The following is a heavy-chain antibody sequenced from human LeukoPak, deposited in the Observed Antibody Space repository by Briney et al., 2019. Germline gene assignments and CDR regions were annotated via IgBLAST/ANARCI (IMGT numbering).Heavy chain of an antibody. D-gene: IGHD5-24*01. CDR2: ISSCSSYI. J-gene: IGHJ4*02. CDR1: GFTFKNYG. CDR3: ARAGDGYSSPLDC. V-gene: IGHV3-21*01. Sequence: GGSLRLSCVASGFTFKNYGMHWVRQAPGKGLEWVSSISSCSSYIYYADSVKGRFTLSRDNAKNSLYLQMNSLRAEDTAVYCCARAGDGYSSPLDCWGQGTLVTVSS.